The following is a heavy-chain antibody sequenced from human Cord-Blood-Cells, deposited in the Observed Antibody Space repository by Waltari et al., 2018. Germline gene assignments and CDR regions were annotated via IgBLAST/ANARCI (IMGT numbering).Heavy chain of an antibody. V-gene: IGHV1-69*10. Sequence: QGQLVQSGAEVKKPGSSVTVSCKASGGTFSSYAISWVRQAPGQGLEWMGVIIPILGIANYAQKFQGRVTITADKSTSTAYMELSSLRSEDTAVYYCAREGYSGYDWVGYYFDYWGQGTLVTVSS. CDR2: IIPILGIA. J-gene: IGHJ4*02. CDR1: GGTFSSYA. D-gene: IGHD5-12*01. CDR3: AREGYSGYDWVGYYFDY.